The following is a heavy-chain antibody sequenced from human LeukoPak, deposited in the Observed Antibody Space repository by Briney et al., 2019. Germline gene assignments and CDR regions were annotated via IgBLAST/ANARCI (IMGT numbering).Heavy chain of an antibody. D-gene: IGHD2-15*01. CDR2: TRFDGSEK. CDR1: GFIFTSYG. Sequence: GGSLRLSCAASGFIFTSYGMHWVRQAPGKGLEWVAFTRFDGSEKFYADSVKGRFTISRDNSKNTLYLQMNSLRPEDTAVYYCAKVRVGTAHFDYWGQGTLVTVSS. J-gene: IGHJ4*02. V-gene: IGHV3-30*02. CDR3: AKVRVGTAHFDY.